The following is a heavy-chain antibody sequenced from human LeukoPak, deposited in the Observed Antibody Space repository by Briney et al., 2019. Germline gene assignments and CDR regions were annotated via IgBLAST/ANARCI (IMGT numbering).Heavy chain of an antibody. CDR2: IIPILGIA. CDR3: ARDFPAGVLCSSTSCYPDY. D-gene: IGHD2-2*01. V-gene: IGHV1-69*04. J-gene: IGHJ4*02. Sequence: GASVKASCKASGGTFSSYAISWVRQAPGQGLEWMGRIIPILGIANYAQKFQGRVTITADKSTSTAYMELSSLRSEDTAVYYCARDFPAGVLCSSTSCYPDYWGQGTLVTVSS. CDR1: GGTFSSYA.